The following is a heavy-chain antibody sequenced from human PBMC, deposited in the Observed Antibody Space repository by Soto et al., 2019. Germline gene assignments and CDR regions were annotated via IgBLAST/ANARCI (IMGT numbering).Heavy chain of an antibody. J-gene: IGHJ6*02. D-gene: IGHD3-16*02. CDR1: GGTFSSSG. CDR2: IVPSLDTT. Sequence: QVHLVQSGTEVKKPGSSVKVSCKASGGTFSSSGFSWVRQAPGQGLEWMGMIVPSLDTTHYAQKFQARVTITADEVTSTAYMELRSLRSEDTAVYYWARCPQPRYTADPYAVDVWGQGTRVIVSS. CDR3: ARCPQPRYTADPYAVDV. V-gene: IGHV1-69*11.